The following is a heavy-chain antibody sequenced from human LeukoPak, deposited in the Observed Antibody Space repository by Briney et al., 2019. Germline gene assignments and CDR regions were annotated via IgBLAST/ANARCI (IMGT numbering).Heavy chain of an antibody. CDR3: ARGITGASFFFYYYYMDV. Sequence: SETLSLTCSVSGGSINRSSYYWGWIRQPPGKGLEWIVSFYYSGSTYYNPSLKSRVTISIDTSKNQFSLKVSSVTAADTAVYYCARGITGASFFFYYYYMDVWGNGTTVTVSS. CDR2: FYYSGST. J-gene: IGHJ6*03. V-gene: IGHV4-39*07. D-gene: IGHD1-20*01. CDR1: GGSINRSSYY.